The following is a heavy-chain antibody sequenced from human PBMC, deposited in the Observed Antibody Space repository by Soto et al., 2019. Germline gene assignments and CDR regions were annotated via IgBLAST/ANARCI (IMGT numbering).Heavy chain of an antibody. J-gene: IGHJ5*02. CDR3: TRRGRPSANWFYP. D-gene: IGHD6-6*01. Sequence: QVQLVQSGAEVKTPGSSVKVSCKASGGTFNSYSIDWVRQAPGQGFEWMGGIIPMSGRLNYAQIFQGRVTFSAEKSTTTVDMEVRSLTTEDTAVYYGTRRGRPSANWFYPWGQGTLVPVSS. V-gene: IGHV1-69*06. CDR1: GGTFNSYS. CDR2: IIPMSGRL.